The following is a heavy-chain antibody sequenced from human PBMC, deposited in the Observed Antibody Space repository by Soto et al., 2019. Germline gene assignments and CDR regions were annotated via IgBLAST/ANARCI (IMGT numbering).Heavy chain of an antibody. J-gene: IGHJ4*02. V-gene: IGHV1-18*01. CDR2: ISPYNGNT. CDR1: GYTFTNYG. D-gene: IGHD3-22*01. CDR3: ARSGSNGYYLDD. Sequence: ASVKVSCKASGYTFTNYGLNWVRQAPGQGLEWMGWISPYNGNTNYAQMLQGRVTMTTDTSTSTAYMELRSLRSDDTAVYYCARSGSNGYYLDDWGQGTLVTVSS.